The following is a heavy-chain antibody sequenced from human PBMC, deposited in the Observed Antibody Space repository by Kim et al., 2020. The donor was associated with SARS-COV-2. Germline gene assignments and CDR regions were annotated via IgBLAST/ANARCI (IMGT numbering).Heavy chain of an antibody. CDR1: GYTFTGYY. J-gene: IGHJ4*02. V-gene: IGHV1-2*06. CDR2: INPNSGGT. D-gene: IGHD3-22*01. Sequence: ASVKVSCKASGYTFTGYYMHWVRQAPGQGLEWMGRINPNSGGTNYAQKFQGRVTMTRDTSISTAYMELSRLRSDDTAVYYCARDGVYYYDSTVALSDYWGQETLVTVSS. CDR3: ARDGVYYYDSTVALSDY.